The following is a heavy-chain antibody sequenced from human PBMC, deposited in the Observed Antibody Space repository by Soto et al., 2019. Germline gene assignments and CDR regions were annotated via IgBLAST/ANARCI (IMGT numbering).Heavy chain of an antibody. J-gene: IGHJ3*02. D-gene: IGHD2-15*01. V-gene: IGHV3-33*01. CDR1: GFTFSSYG. CDR3: ASSVVVAAKAGHDAFDI. Sequence: GGSLRLSCAASGFTFSSYGMHWVRQAPGKGLEWVAVIWYDGSNKYYADSVKGRFTISRDNSKNTLYLQMNSLRAEDTAVYYCASSVVVAAKAGHDAFDIWGQGTMVTVSS. CDR2: IWYDGSNK.